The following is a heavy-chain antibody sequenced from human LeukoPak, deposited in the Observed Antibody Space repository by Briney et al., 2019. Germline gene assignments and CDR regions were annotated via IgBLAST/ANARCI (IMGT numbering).Heavy chain of an antibody. J-gene: IGHJ4*02. CDR3: AREPRYYYDSSVYYYFDY. Sequence: SVKVSCKASGGTFSSYAISWVRQAPGQGLEWMGRIIPIFGTANYAQKFQGRVTITTDESTSTAYMELSSLRSEDTAVYYCAREPRYYYDSSVYYYFDYGGQETLVPVS. CDR2: IIPIFGTA. D-gene: IGHD3-22*01. V-gene: IGHV1-69*05. CDR1: GGTFSSYA.